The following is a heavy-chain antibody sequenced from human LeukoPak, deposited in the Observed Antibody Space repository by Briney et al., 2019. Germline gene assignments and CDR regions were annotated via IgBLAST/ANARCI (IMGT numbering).Heavy chain of an antibody. J-gene: IGHJ6*03. D-gene: IGHD3-16*02. CDR2: INSDGSST. CDR1: GFTFSSYW. CDR3: ARGHYDYVWGSYRYYYYYMDV. Sequence: AGGSLRLSCAASGFTFSSYWTHWVRQAPGKGLVWVSRINSDGSSTSYADSVKGRFTISRDNAKNTLYLQMNSLRAEDTAVYYCARGHYDYVWGSYRYYYYYMDVWGKGTTVTVSS. V-gene: IGHV3-74*01.